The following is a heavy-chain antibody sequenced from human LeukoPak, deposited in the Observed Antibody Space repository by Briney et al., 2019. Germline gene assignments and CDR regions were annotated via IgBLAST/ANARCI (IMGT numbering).Heavy chain of an antibody. J-gene: IGHJ4*02. Sequence: PSETLSLTCGVYGGSFSGYHWNWIRQPPGEGLEWIGEINHSGSTNYNPSLKSRVTISVDTSKKQFSLRLSSVTAADTAVYFCARGVRIAVAGPHLDYWGQGTLVTVSS. CDR3: ARGVRIAVAGPHLDY. CDR2: INHSGST. V-gene: IGHV4-34*01. D-gene: IGHD6-19*01. CDR1: GGSFSGYH.